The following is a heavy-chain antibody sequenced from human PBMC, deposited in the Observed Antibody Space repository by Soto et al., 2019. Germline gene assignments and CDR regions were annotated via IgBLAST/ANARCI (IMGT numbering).Heavy chain of an antibody. CDR2: INHSGST. V-gene: IGHV4-34*01. CDR3: ARGAAMAAYHYFDP. D-gene: IGHD5-18*01. J-gene: IGHJ5*02. Sequence: QVQLQQWGAGLLKPSETLSLTCAVYGGSFSGYYWSWIRQPPGKGLEWIGEINHSGSTNYNPSLTSRVTISVDTSKNQFSLKLSSVTAADTAVYYCARGAAMAAYHYFDPWGQGTLVTVSS. CDR1: GGSFSGYY.